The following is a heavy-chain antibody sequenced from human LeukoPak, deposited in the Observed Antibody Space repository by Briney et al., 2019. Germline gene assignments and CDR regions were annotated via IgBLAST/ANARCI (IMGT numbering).Heavy chain of an antibody. J-gene: IGHJ5*02. CDR3: TRGSAAGTLNWSDP. CDR2: IRSKAYGGTT. Sequence: PGGSLRLSCTASGFTFGDYAMSWVRQAPGKGLEWVGFIRSKAYGGTTEYAASVKGRFTISRDDSKSIAYLQMNSLKTEDTAVYYCTRGSAAGTLNWSDPWGQGTLVTVSS. V-gene: IGHV3-49*04. D-gene: IGHD6-13*01. CDR1: GFTFGDYA.